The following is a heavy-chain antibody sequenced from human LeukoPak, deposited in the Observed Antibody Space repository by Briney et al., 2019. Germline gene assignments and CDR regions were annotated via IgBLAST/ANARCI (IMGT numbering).Heavy chain of an antibody. J-gene: IGHJ3*02. Sequence: PGGSLRLSCAASGFTFSSYAMSWVRQAPGKGLEWVSVISGSGDSTYYGDSVKGRFTISRDNSKNTMYLQMNSLRAEDTAVYYCAREGYCSSTSCYTLGDAFDIWGQGTMVTVSS. CDR1: GFTFSSYA. D-gene: IGHD2-2*02. CDR2: ISGSGDST. CDR3: AREGYCSSTSCYTLGDAFDI. V-gene: IGHV3-23*01.